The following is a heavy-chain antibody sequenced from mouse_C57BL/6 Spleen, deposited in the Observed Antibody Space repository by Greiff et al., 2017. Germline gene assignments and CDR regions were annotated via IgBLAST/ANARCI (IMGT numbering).Heavy chain of an antibody. CDR3: ASGSSYGFAY. CDR1: GFSLTSYG. Sequence: VQLQQSGPGLVAPSQSLSITCTVSGFSLTSYGVDWVRQSPGKGLEWLGVIWGVGSTNYNSALNSRLSISKDNSKSQVFLKMNRLQTDDTAMYYCASGSSYGFAYWGQGTLVTVSA. CDR2: IWGVGST. D-gene: IGHD1-1*01. V-gene: IGHV2-6*01. J-gene: IGHJ3*01.